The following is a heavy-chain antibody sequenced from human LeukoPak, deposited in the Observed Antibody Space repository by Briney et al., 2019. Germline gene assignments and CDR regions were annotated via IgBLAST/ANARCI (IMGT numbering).Heavy chain of an antibody. V-gene: IGHV4-59*01. Sequence: KPSETLSLTCAVYGGSFSGYYWSWIRQPPGKGLEWIGYIYYSGSTNYNPSLKSRVTISVDTSKNQFSLKLSSVTAADTAVYYCARDVTMVRGVIGSGMDVWGQGTTVTVSS. J-gene: IGHJ6*02. D-gene: IGHD3-10*01. CDR2: IYYSGST. CDR3: ARDVTMVRGVIGSGMDV. CDR1: GGSFSGYY.